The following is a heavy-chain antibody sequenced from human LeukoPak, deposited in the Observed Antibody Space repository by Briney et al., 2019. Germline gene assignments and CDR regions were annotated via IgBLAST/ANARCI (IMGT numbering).Heavy chain of an antibody. CDR3: VRDLGGRSGH. J-gene: IGHJ4*02. Sequence: GGSLRLSCAASGFTFSSNWMHWVRQAPGKGLVWVSRINEDGSTTNYADSVKGRSTIFRGNAKNTLYLQMNSLRAEDTAVYYCVRDLGGRSGHWGQGTLVTVSS. CDR1: GFTFSSNW. V-gene: IGHV3-74*01. D-gene: IGHD1-26*01. CDR2: INEDGSTT.